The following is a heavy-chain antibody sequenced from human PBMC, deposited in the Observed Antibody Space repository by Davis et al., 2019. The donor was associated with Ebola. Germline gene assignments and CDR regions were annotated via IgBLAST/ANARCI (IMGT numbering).Heavy chain of an antibody. D-gene: IGHD6-19*01. J-gene: IGHJ4*02. CDR1: GYTLTELS. CDR3: AARMASGLGY. Sequence: ASVKVSCKVSGYTLTELSMHSVRQAPGNGLEWLGNFEDGKTIYAQKFQGRLTMTEDTSTDAAYMELSSLRSEDTAVYFCAARMASGLGYWGQGSLVTVSS. CDR2: FEDGKT. V-gene: IGHV1-24*01.